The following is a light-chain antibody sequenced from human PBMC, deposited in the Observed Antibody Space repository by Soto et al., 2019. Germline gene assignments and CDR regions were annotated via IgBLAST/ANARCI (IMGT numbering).Light chain of an antibody. CDR3: QQYNSYSGWT. CDR2: DAS. Sequence: DFQMTQSPSTLSASVGDRVTITCRASQSISSWLAWYQQKPGKAPKLLIYDASSLESGVPSRFSGSGSETEFTLTISSLQPDDFATYYCQQYNSYSGWTFGQGTKVEIK. J-gene: IGKJ1*01. CDR1: QSISSW. V-gene: IGKV1-5*01.